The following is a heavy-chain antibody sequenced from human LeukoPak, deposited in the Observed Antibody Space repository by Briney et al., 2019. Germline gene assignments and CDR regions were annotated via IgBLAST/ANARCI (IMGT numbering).Heavy chain of an antibody. CDR1: GFTFNNYW. D-gene: IGHD5-12*01. J-gene: IGHJ4*02. CDR2: INSDGSST. CDR3: ARAFYGYSGYDCGY. Sequence: PGGSLRLSCEASGFTFNNYWMHWVRQAPGKGLVWVPRINSDGSSTSYADSVKGRFTISRDNAKNTLYLQMNSLRAEDTAVYYCARAFYGYSGYDCGYWGQGTLVTVSS. V-gene: IGHV3-74*01.